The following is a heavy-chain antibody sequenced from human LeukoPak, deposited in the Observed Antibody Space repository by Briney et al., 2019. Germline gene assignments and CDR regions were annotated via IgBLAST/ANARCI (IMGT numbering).Heavy chain of an antibody. CDR3: ARDVGFDY. CDR1: GFTFSSYA. CDR2: ISYDGSNK. J-gene: IGHJ4*02. V-gene: IGHV3-30-3*01. Sequence: PGGSLRLSCAASGFTFSSYAMSWVRQAPGKGLEWVAVISYDGSNKYYADSVKGRFTISRDNSKNTLYLQMNSLRAEDTAVYYCARDVGFDYWGQGTLVTVSS.